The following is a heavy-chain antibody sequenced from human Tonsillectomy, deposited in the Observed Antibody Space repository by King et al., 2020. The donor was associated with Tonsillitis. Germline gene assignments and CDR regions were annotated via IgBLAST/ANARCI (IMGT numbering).Heavy chain of an antibody. CDR3: ATPRGRMIYPICAIGIAASGNNDY. J-gene: IGHJ4*02. D-gene: IGHD6-13*01. Sequence: VQLVESGGGVVQPARSLRLSCAASGFTFSSYGMHWVRQAPGKGLEWVAVISYDGNFKFYADSVKGRFTISRDNSKNTLFLQMDSLRAEDTAVYYCATPRGRMIYPICAIGIAASGNNDYWGQGTLVTVSS. V-gene: IGHV3-30*03. CDR1: GFTFSSYG. CDR2: ISYDGNFK.